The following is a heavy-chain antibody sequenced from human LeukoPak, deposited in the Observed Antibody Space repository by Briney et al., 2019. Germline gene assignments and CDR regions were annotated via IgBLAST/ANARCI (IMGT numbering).Heavy chain of an antibody. D-gene: IGHD3-3*01. J-gene: IGHJ5*02. Sequence: EASVKVSCKASGYTFTSYGSSWVRQAPGQGLEGMGWISAYNGNTNYAQKLQGRVTMTTDTSTRTAYMELRSLRSDDTAVYYCARGVYDFWSGYYTGSSAFDPWGQGTLVTVSS. CDR1: GYTFTSYG. V-gene: IGHV1-18*01. CDR2: ISAYNGNT. CDR3: ARGVYDFWSGYYTGSSAFDP.